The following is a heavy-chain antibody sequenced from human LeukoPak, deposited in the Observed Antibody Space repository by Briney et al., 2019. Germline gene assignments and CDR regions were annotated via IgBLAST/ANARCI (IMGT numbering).Heavy chain of an antibody. J-gene: IGHJ4*02. CDR2: ISYDGSNK. D-gene: IGHD6-19*01. CDR1: GFTFSSYA. Sequence: GGSLRLSSAASGFTFSSYAMHWVRQAPGKGLEWVAVISYDGSNKYYADSVKGRFTISRDNSKNTLYLQMNSLRAEDTTVYYCARESIAVAGAPFDYWGQGTLVTVSS. V-gene: IGHV3-30-3*01. CDR3: ARESIAVAGAPFDY.